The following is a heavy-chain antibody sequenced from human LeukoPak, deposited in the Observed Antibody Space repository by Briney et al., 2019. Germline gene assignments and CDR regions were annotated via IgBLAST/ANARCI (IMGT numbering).Heavy chain of an antibody. CDR3: ARGVEPLAANTLAY. V-gene: IGHV3-53*01. CDR1: GFTVITND. J-gene: IGHJ4*02. CDR2: LYSDGNT. D-gene: IGHD1-14*01. Sequence: GGSLRLSCAASGFTVITNDMTWVRQAPGKGLEWVSVLYSDGNTKYADSAQGRFTISRDNSKNTLYLEMNSLSPDVTAVYYCARGVEPLAANTLAYWGQGTLVTVSS.